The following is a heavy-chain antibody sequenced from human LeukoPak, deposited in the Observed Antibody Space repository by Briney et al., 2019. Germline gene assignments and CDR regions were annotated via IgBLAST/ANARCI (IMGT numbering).Heavy chain of an antibody. D-gene: IGHD3-22*01. CDR3: ARGYGYYDSSSPADAFDI. CDR2: ISSSSSYI. CDR1: GFTFSIYS. V-gene: IGHV3-21*01. Sequence: GGSLRLSCAASGFTFSIYSMNWVRQAPGKGLEWVSPISSSSSYIYYADSVKGRFTISRDNAKNSLYLQMNSLRAEDTAVYYCARGYGYYDSSSPADAFDIWGQGTMVTVSS. J-gene: IGHJ3*02.